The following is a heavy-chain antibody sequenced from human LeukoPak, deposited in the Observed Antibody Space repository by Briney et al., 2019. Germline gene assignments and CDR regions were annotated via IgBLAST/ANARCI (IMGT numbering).Heavy chain of an antibody. V-gene: IGHV4-30-4*01. J-gene: IGHJ4*02. D-gene: IGHD3-10*01. CDR1: GGSISSGDYY. CDR2: IYYSGST. CDR3: AREGTMVRGVIPLGFDY. Sequence: SETLFLTCTVSGGSISSGDYYWSWIRQPPGKGLEWIGYIYYSGSTYYNPSLKSRVTISVDTSKNQFSLKLSSVTAADTAVYYCAREGTMVRGVIPLGFDYWGQGTLVTVSS.